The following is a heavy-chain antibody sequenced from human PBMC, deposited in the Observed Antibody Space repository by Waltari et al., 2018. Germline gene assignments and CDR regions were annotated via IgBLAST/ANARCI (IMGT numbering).Heavy chain of an antibody. D-gene: IGHD6-6*01. CDR3: ATLEYSSSSGDY. CDR1: GGSFSGYY. Sequence: QVQLQQWGAGLLKPSETLSLTCAVYGGSFSGYYWSWIRQPPGKGLEWIGEINHSGSTNYNPSLKSRVTISVDTSKNQFSLKLSSVTAADTAVYYCATLEYSSSSGDYWGQGALVTVSS. J-gene: IGHJ4*02. V-gene: IGHV4-34*01. CDR2: INHSGST.